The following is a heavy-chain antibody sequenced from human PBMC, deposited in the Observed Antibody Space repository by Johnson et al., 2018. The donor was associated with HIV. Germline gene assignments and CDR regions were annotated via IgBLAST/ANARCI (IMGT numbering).Heavy chain of an antibody. CDR1: GFIFSRSW. D-gene: IGHD7-27*01. V-gene: IGHV3-74*03. Sequence: VQLVESGGGLVQPGGSLRLSCAASGFIFSRSWMHWVRQVPGKGLVWVSRSNSAGSDTAYADSVKGRFTISRDNSKNTLSLQMNSLRAEDTAVYYCARGGDDAFDIWGQGTMVTVSS. J-gene: IGHJ3*02. CDR3: ARGGDDAFDI. CDR2: SNSAGSDT.